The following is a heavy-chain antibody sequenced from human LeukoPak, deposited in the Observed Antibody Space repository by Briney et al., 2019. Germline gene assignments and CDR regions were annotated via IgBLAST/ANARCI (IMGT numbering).Heavy chain of an antibody. J-gene: IGHJ4*02. CDR2: LYSADNT. D-gene: IGHD4-17*01. CDR3: AREKAPNGPDY. Sequence: GGSLRLSCATFGFTVSSKCMSWVRQAPGKGLEWVSILYSADNTNYADSVKGRFTISSDNSKNTLYLQMNSLRVEDTAVYYCAREKAPNGPDYWGQGTLVTVSS. CDR1: GFTVSSKC. V-gene: IGHV3-66*01.